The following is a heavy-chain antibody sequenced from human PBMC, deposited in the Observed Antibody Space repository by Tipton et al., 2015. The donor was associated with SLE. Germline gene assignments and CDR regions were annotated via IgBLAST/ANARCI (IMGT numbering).Heavy chain of an antibody. V-gene: IGHV4-30-4*01. CDR3: ARVGRPMTTVVTPYYFDY. Sequence: TLSLTCAVYGGSFSGYYWSWIRQPPGKGLEWIGYIYYSGSTYYNPSLKSRVTISVDTSKNQFSLKLSSVTAADTAVYYCARVGRPMTTVVTPYYFDYWGQGTLVTVSS. D-gene: IGHD4-23*01. J-gene: IGHJ4*02. CDR2: IYYSGST. CDR1: GGSFSGYY.